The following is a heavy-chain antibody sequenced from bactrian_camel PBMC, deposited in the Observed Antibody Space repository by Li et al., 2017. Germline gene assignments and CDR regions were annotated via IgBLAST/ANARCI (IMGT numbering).Heavy chain of an antibody. D-gene: IGHD3*01. Sequence: MAWFRQAPGNEREVVAFIDTSGGTNYAYSVAGRFTISKDNAKNTLYLQMNSLKPEDTAPYVCAADTPLCVDVFGRVVSGLDDLGYWGKGTQVTVS. CDR2: IDTSGGT. V-gene: IGHV3S53*01. J-gene: IGHJ6*01. CDR3: AADTPLCVDVFGRVVSGLDDLGY.